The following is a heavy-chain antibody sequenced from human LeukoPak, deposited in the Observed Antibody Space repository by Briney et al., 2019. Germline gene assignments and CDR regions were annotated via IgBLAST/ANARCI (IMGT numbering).Heavy chain of an antibody. J-gene: IGHJ6*03. CDR2: IYHSGST. CDR3: ARERPPRGVGARYYYYMDV. D-gene: IGHD1-26*01. Sequence: SETLSLTCAVSGGSISSSNWWSWVRQPPGKGLEWIGEIYHSGSTNYNPSLKSRVTISVDKSKNQFSLKLSSVTAADTAVYYCARERPPRGVGARYYYYMDVWGKGTTVTVSS. CDR1: GGSISSSNW. V-gene: IGHV4-4*02.